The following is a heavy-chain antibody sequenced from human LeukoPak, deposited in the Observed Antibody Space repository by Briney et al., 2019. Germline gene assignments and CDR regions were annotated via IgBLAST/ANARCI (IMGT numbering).Heavy chain of an antibody. D-gene: IGHD4-17*01. J-gene: IGHJ4*02. CDR3: AKGGATVIDY. CDR2: INSDGSRT. V-gene: IGHV3-74*01. CDR1: GFTFSNYW. Sequence: GGAVRLSCPASGFTFSNYWMHWVRQAPGKGLVWVSRINSDGSRTTSADSVKGRFTNSRDNAKNTLYLQMNSLRAEDTAVYYCAKGGATVIDYWGQGTLVTVSS.